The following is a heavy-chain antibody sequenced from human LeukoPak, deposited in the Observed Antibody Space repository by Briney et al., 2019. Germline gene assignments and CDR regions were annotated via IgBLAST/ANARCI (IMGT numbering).Heavy chain of an antibody. CDR3: AKRQYCSSTSCLSSSFDY. V-gene: IGHV3-23*01. Sequence: PGGSLRLSCAASGFTFSTYAMTWVRQAPGKGLECVSVISGGGDSTYYADSVKGRFTISRDNSKNTLYLQLNSLRAEDTAIYFCAKRQYCSSTSCLSSSFDYWGQGTLVTVSS. D-gene: IGHD2-2*01. CDR2: ISGGGDST. J-gene: IGHJ4*02. CDR1: GFTFSTYA.